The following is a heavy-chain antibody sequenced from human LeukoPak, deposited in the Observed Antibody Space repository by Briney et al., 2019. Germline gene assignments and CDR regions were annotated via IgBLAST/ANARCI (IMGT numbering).Heavy chain of an antibody. V-gene: IGHV3-30*04. CDR2: ISYDGSNK. CDR1: GFTFSSYA. D-gene: IGHD5-18*01. J-gene: IGHJ4*02. Sequence: HPGRSLRLSCAASGFTFSSYAMHWVRQAPGKGLEWVAVISYDGSNKYYADSVKGRFTISRDNSKNTLYLQMNSLRAEDTAVYYCARVESRGYSYGFSVDYWGQGTLITVSS. CDR3: ARVESRGYSYGFSVDY.